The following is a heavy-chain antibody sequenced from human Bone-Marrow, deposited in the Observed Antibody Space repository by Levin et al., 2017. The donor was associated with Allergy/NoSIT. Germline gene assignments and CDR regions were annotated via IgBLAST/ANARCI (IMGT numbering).Heavy chain of an antibody. CDR1: GPSISDLF. V-gene: IGHV3-11*01. Sequence: KPGGSLRLSCAASGPSISDLFMSWVRQAPGKGLEWISYISGRDNTTHYADSVKGRFFISRDNAKNSLFLQMNNLRADDTAVYYCARAGKWELLFHSWGRGTLVTVSS. CDR3: ARAGKWELLFHS. CDR2: ISGRDNTT. D-gene: IGHD4-23*01. J-gene: IGHJ4*02.